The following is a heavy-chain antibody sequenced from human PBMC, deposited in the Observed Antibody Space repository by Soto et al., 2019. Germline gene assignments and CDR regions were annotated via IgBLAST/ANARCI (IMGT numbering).Heavy chain of an antibody. CDR1: GFTFSSYW. CDR2: MNEDGGTT. D-gene: IGHD3-10*01. J-gene: IGHJ6*02. V-gene: IGHV3-74*01. CDR3: ASDLSGRADV. Sequence: SLRLSCVASGFTFSSYWMHWVRQAPGKGLVWVSRMNEDGGTTDYADSVKGRFTISRDNAKNTLYLQMNSLRVEDTAVYYCASDLSGRADVWGQGTTVTVSS.